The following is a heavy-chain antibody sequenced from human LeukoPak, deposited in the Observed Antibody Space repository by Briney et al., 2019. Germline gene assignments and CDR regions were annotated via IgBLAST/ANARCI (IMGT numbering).Heavy chain of an antibody. Sequence: GASVKVSCKASGYTFTGYYMHWVRQAPGQGLEWMGWINPNSGGTNYAQKFQGWVTMTRDTSISTAYMELSRLRSDDTAVYYCARDPGYCSGGSCYSRHAFHIWGQGTMVTVSS. J-gene: IGHJ3*02. V-gene: IGHV1-2*04. CDR1: GYTFTGYY. D-gene: IGHD2-15*01. CDR3: ARDPGYCSGGSCYSRHAFHI. CDR2: INPNSGGT.